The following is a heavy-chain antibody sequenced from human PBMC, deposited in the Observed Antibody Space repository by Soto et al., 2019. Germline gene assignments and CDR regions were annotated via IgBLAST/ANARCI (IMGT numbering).Heavy chain of an antibody. D-gene: IGHD5-18*01. CDR3: AREIGIHEIRWYYFDY. V-gene: IGHV4-31*03. CDR1: GGSISSGGYY. Sequence: QVQLQESGPGLVKPSQTLSLTCTVSGGSISSGGYYWSWIRQHPGKGLEWIGYIYYSGSTYYNPSLKSRVTITVDTSKNQFALKLSSVTAADTAVYYCAREIGIHEIRWYYFDYWGQGTLVTVSS. J-gene: IGHJ4*02. CDR2: IYYSGST.